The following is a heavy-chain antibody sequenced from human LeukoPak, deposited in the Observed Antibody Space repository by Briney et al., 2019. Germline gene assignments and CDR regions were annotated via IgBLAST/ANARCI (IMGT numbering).Heavy chain of an antibody. CDR2: INAGNGNT. V-gene: IGHV1-3*01. CDR3: ASYDTIFGAPFDY. D-gene: IGHD3-3*01. CDR1: GYTFTSYA. Sequence: ASVTVSCKASGYTFTSYAMHWVRQAPGQRLEWMGWINAGNGNTKYSQKFQGRVTITRDTSASTAYMELSSLRPEDTAVYYCASYDTIFGAPFDYWGQGTLVTVSS. J-gene: IGHJ4*02.